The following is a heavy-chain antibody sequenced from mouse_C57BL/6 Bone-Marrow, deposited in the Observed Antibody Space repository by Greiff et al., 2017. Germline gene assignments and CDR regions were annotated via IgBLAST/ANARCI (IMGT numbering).Heavy chain of an antibody. CDR2: INPSSGYT. CDR3: AREGGFYDYDDYYAMDY. J-gene: IGHJ4*01. CDR1: GYTFTSYW. Sequence: QVQLKESGAELAKPGASVKLSCKASGYTFTSYWMHWVKQRPGQGLEWIGYINPSSGYTKYNQKFKDKATLTADKSSSTAYMQLSSLTYEDSAVYYCAREGGFYDYDDYYAMDYWGQGTSVTVSS. V-gene: IGHV1-7*01. D-gene: IGHD2-4*01.